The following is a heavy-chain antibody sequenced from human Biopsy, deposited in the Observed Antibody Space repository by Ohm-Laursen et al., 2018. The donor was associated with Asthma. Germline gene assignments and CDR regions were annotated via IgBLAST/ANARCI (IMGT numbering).Heavy chain of an antibody. CDR2: IYYSGET. CDR3: ARNLPGYTYGPFED. D-gene: IGHD5-18*01. V-gene: IGHV4-31*01. Sequence: TLSLTCFVSGASITTSPSYWSWLRLLPGKGLEWIGCIYYSGETFFNPSLKNPLFMSLDSSKNQFSLKMTSVTVADTAVYFCARNLPGYTYGPFEDWGQGTLVTVSS. CDR1: GASITTSPSY. J-gene: IGHJ4*02.